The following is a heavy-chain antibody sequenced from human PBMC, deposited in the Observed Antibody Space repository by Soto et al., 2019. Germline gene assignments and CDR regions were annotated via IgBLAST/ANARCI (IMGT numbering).Heavy chain of an antibody. J-gene: IGHJ6*02. Sequence: QVQLVESGGGVVQPGRSLRLSCAASGFTFSSYAMHWVRQAPGKGLEWVAVISYDGSNKYYAESVKGRFTISRDNSKNPLYLQMNSLIAEDTAVYYCARDRLRYNWNDFPYYYYGMDVWCPGTTVTVSS. D-gene: IGHD1-1*01. V-gene: IGHV3-30-3*01. CDR2: ISYDGSNK. CDR3: ARDRLRYNWNDFPYYYYGMDV. CDR1: GFTFSSYA.